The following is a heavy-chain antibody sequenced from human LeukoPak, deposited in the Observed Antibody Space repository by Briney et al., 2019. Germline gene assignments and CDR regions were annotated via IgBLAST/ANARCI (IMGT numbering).Heavy chain of an antibody. D-gene: IGHD5-18*01. J-gene: IGHJ4*02. CDR1: GFTFDDYA. Sequence: PGGSLRLSCAASGFTFDDYAMHWVRQAPGKGLEWVSGISCNSGRIAYADSVKGRFTISRDNAKNSLYLQMNSLRAEDTALYYCAKDFGYSCGYGFDYWGQGTLVTVSS. V-gene: IGHV3-9*01. CDR3: AKDFGYSCGYGFDY. CDR2: ISCNSGRI.